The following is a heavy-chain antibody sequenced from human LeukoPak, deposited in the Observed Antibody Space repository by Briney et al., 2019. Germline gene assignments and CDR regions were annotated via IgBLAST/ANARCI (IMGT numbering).Heavy chain of an antibody. D-gene: IGHD3-22*01. Sequence: GGSLRLSCAASGFTFSDYYMSWIRQAPGKGLEWVSYISSSGSTIYYADSVKGRFTISRDNAKNSLYLQMNSLGAEDTAVYYCARDSFYDSSGYPPYGMDVWGQGTTVTVSS. CDR2: ISSSGSTI. CDR1: GFTFSDYY. J-gene: IGHJ6*02. V-gene: IGHV3-11*01. CDR3: ARDSFYDSSGYPPYGMDV.